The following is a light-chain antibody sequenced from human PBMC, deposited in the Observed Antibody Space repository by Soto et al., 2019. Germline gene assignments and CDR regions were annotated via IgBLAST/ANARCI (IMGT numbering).Light chain of an antibody. CDR3: QHYNNWPPWT. J-gene: IGKJ1*01. CDR2: RAS. V-gene: IGKV3-15*01. Sequence: IVMTQSPATLSVSPGERATLSCRARQSVSSNLAWYQQKPGQPPRLLIYRASTRATGIPARFSGSGSGTEFTLTISSLQSEDFAVYYCQHYNNWPPWTFGQGTKVEIK. CDR1: QSVSSN.